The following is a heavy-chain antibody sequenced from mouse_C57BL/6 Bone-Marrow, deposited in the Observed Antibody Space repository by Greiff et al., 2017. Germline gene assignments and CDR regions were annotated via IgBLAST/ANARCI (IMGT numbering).Heavy chain of an antibody. J-gene: IGHJ4*01. CDR2: IDPETGGT. CDR1: GYTFTDYE. V-gene: IGHV1-15*01. CDR3: TIDDSFDYCAMDY. Sequence: VQLQESGAELVRPGASVTLSCKASGYTFTDYEMHWVKQTPVHGLEWIGAIDPETGGTAYNQKFKGKAILTANTPYSTAYMEHRSLTSEDSSVYYCTIDDSFDYCAMDYWVQGTSVTVSA. D-gene: IGHD2-4*01.